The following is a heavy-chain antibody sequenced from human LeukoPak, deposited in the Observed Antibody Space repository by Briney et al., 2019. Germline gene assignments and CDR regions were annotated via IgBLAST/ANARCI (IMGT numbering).Heavy chain of an antibody. CDR2: ISTSSSYR. Sequence: GGSLRLSCAASGXTFSDYYMSWIRQAPGKGLEWVSYISTSSSYRIYADSMKGRFTISRDNAKNSLYLQMNSLRAEDTAVYYCARHYCSSTTCYRNFDYWGQGTLVTVSS. CDR3: ARHYCSSTTCYRNFDY. CDR1: GXTFSDYY. V-gene: IGHV3-11*03. J-gene: IGHJ4*02. D-gene: IGHD2-2*01.